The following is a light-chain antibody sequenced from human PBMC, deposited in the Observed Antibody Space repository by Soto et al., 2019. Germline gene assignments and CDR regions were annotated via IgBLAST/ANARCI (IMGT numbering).Light chain of an antibody. Sequence: EIVLTQSPGTLSLSPGERATLSCRASQSISSSYLAWYQQKTGQAPRLLIYGASSRATGIPDRFSGSGSGTDFTLNISRLEPEDFAVYYCQQYGRTFGQGTKVEIK. V-gene: IGKV3-20*01. CDR1: QSISSSY. J-gene: IGKJ1*01. CDR2: GAS. CDR3: QQYGRT.